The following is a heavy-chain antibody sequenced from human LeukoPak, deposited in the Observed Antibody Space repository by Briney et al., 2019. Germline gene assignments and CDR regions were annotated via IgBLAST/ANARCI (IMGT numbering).Heavy chain of an antibody. CDR1: GFTFSSYG. V-gene: IGHV3-30*03. CDR3: VALRTQGEIDY. Sequence: GGSLRLSCAASGFTFSSYGMHWVRQAPGKGLEWVAVISYDGSNKYYADSVKGRFTISRDNSKNTLYLQMNSLRAEDTAVYYCVALRTQGEIDYWGQGTLVTVSS. J-gene: IGHJ4*02. D-gene: IGHD1-26*01. CDR2: ISYDGSNK.